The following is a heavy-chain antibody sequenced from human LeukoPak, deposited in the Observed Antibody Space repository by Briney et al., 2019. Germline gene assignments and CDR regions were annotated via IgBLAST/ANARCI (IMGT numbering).Heavy chain of an antibody. CDR1: GFGFSSYG. D-gene: IGHD6-13*01. V-gene: IGHV3-30*02. CDR3: ARDWAAAGSPDYYYYGMDV. Sequence: PGGSLRLSCAASGFGFSSYGMHWVRQAPGKGLEWVAFIGYEGSNKDHAESVKGRFTISRDNSKNTLYLQMNTLRAEDTAVYYCARDWAAAGSPDYYYYGMDVWGQGTTVTVSS. J-gene: IGHJ6*02. CDR2: IGYEGSNK.